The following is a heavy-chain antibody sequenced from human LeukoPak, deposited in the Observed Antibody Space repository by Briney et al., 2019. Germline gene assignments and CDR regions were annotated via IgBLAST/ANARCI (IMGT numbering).Heavy chain of an antibody. CDR3: ARAPQNWNGVVDY. D-gene: IGHD1-1*01. CDR1: GFTVSSNY. V-gene: IGHV3-53*01. Sequence: GGSLRLSCAASGFTVSSNYMSWVRQAPGKGLEWVSGIYSGGTTYYADSVKARFSISRDNSKNTLYLQMNSLRAEGTAVYYCARAPQNWNGVVDYWGQGTLVTVSS. J-gene: IGHJ4*02. CDR2: IYSGGTT.